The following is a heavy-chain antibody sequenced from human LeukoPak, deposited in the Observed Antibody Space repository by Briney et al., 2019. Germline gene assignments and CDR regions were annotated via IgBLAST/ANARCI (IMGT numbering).Heavy chain of an antibody. CDR1: GGSIRNYY. D-gene: IGHD3-10*01. CDR2: IYYSGST. CDR3: ARDRGRATWFDP. V-gene: IGHV4-59*01. Sequence: SETLSLTCTVSGGSIRNYYWDWIRQPPGKGLEWIGYIYYSGSTSYNPSLKSRVTISVDTSRKQFSLKLHSVSAADTAVYYCARDRGRATWFDPWGQGTVVTVSS. J-gene: IGHJ5*02.